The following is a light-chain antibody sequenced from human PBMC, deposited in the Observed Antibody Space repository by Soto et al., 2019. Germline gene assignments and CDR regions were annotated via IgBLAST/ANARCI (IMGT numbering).Light chain of an antibody. CDR2: EVT. CDR1: RSDVGGYKY. J-gene: IGLJ2*01. V-gene: IGLV2-8*01. Sequence: QSVLTQPPSASGSPGQSVTISCTGTRSDVGGYKYVSWYQQHPGRAPKLVIYEVTKRPSGVPDRFSGSKSGSTASLTVSGLQAEDEADYYCSSYAGINNWFFGGGTKLTV. CDR3: SSYAGINNWF.